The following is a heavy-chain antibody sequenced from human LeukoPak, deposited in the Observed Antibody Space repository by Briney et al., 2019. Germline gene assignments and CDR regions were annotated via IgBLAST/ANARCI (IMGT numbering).Heavy chain of an antibody. CDR2: INHSGST. D-gene: IGHD3-22*01. Sequence: KASETLSLTCAVYGGSFSGYYWSWIRQPPGKGLEWIGEINHSGSTNYNPSLKSRVTISADTSKNQFSLKLSSVTAADTAVYYCARYRTYYYDSSGYHDYWGQGTLVTVSS. CDR3: ARYRTYYYDSSGYHDY. V-gene: IGHV4-34*01. J-gene: IGHJ4*02. CDR1: GGSFSGYY.